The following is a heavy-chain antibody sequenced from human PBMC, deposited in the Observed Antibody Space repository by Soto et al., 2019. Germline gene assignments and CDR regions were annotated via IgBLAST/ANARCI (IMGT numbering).Heavy chain of an antibody. CDR2: ISSSSSYI. V-gene: IGHV3-21*01. CDR3: ARDLVAVAGTTYYYGMDV. Sequence: GGSLRLSCASSGFTFSNAWINLVRQAPGKGLEWVSSISSSSSYIYYADSVKGRFTISRDNAKNSLYLQMNSLRAEDTAVYYCARDLVAVAGTTYYYGMDVWGQGTTVTVSS. CDR1: GFTFSNAW. D-gene: IGHD6-19*01. J-gene: IGHJ6*02.